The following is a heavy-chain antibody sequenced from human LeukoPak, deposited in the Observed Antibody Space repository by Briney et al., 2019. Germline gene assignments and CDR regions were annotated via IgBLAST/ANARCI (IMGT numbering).Heavy chain of an antibody. V-gene: IGHV1-69*06. D-gene: IGHD2-15*01. CDR1: GGTFSSYA. J-gene: IGHJ5*02. Sequence: SVKVSCKASGGTFSSYAISWVRQAPGQGLEWMGGVIPIFGTANYAQKFQGRVTITADKSTSTAYMELSSLRSEDTAVYYCARAPYCSGGSCYPDKPDWFDPWGQGTLSPSPQ. CDR3: ARAPYCSGGSCYPDKPDWFDP. CDR2: VIPIFGTA.